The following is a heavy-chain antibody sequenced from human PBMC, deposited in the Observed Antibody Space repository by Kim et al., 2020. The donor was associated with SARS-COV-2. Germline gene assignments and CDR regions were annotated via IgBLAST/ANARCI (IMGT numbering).Heavy chain of an antibody. V-gene: IGHV3-11*06. Sequence: SEKGRCTNSRDNTKNSLYLQMNSLGAEDTAVYYCARAYYDILTGYYYGMDVWGQGTTVTVSS. CDR3: ARAYYDILTGYYYGMDV. J-gene: IGHJ6*02. D-gene: IGHD3-9*01.